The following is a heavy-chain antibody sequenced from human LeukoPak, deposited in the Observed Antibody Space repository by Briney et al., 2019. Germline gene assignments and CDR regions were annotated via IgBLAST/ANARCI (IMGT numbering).Heavy chain of an antibody. CDR2: IIPILGIA. J-gene: IGHJ4*02. CDR3: ARDRSPHGYSGYDTSY. CDR1: GGTFSSYT. Sequence: SVKVSCKAPGGTFSSYTISWVRQAPGQGLEWMGRIIPILGIANYAQKFQGRVMITADKSTSTAYMELSSLRSEDTAVYYCARDRSPHGYSGYDTSYWGQGTLVTVSS. D-gene: IGHD5-12*01. V-gene: IGHV1-69*04.